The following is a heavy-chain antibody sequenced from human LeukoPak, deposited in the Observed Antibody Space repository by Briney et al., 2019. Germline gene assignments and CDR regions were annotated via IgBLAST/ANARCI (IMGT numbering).Heavy chain of an antibody. J-gene: IGHJ4*02. D-gene: IGHD6-19*01. Sequence: SETLSLTCTVSGGSISSGDYYWSWIRQPPGKGLEWIAYMYYSGSTYYNPSLKSRVTMSADTSKNQLSLKLSSVTAADTAVYYCARDSGWSFDYWGQGTLVTVSS. CDR3: ARDSGWSFDY. V-gene: IGHV4-30-4*01. CDR2: MYYSGST. CDR1: GGSISSGDYY.